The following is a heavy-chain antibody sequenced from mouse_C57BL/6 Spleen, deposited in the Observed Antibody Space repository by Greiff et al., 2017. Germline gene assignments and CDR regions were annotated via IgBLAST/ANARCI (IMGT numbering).Heavy chain of an antibody. Sequence: VKLMESGPELVKPGASVKISCKASGYSFTSYYIHWVKQRPGQGLEWIGWIYPGSGNTKYNEKFKGKATLTADTSSSTAYMQLSSLTSEDSAVYYCARWGNSWFAYWGQGTLVTVSA. CDR2: IYPGSGNT. V-gene: IGHV1-66*01. D-gene: IGHD2-1*01. CDR3: ARWGNSWFAY. J-gene: IGHJ3*01. CDR1: GYSFTSYY.